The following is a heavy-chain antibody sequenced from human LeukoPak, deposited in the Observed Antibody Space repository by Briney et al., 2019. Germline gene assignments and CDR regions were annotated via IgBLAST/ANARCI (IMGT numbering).Heavy chain of an antibody. CDR2: ISTGTYI. CDR1: GFTFSRFE. CDR3: AKRPITVVTPYYFDY. V-gene: IGHV3-48*03. Sequence: PGGSLRLSCVASGFTFSRFEMNWVRQAPGKGPEWISHISTGTYIAYTDFVKGRFTISRDNAKNSLYLQMNSLRAEDTAVYYCAKRPITVVTPYYFDYWGQGTLVTVSS. D-gene: IGHD4-23*01. J-gene: IGHJ4*02.